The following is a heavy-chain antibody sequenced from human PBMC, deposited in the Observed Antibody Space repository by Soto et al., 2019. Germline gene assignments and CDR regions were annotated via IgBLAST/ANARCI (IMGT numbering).Heavy chain of an antibody. CDR2: IYFSGST. CDR1: GGYITSDSYY. Sequence: SGTLSLTCTVSGGYITSDSYYWAWIRQPPGKGLEWIGSIYFSGSTYYNSALKSRLAISIDMSKNQFSLNLRSVTDADTAVYYCARHLSESGYDLNYWGQGTPVTAPQ. V-gene: IGHV4-39*01. J-gene: IGHJ4*02. D-gene: IGHD5-12*01. CDR3: ARHLSESGYDLNY.